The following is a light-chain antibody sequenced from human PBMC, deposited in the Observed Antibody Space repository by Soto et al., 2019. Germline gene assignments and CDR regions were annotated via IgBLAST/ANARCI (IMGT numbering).Light chain of an antibody. CDR1: SSSIGTNF. CDR3: AAWDDNLSTYV. J-gene: IGLJ1*01. Sequence: QSVLTQPPSASGTPGQRVSISCSGYSSSIGTNFLYWYQQLPGTAPKVLIHSNNQRPSGVPDRFSGSKSGTSASLAISGLRSDDEADYYCAAWDDNLSTYVFGSGTKLTVL. V-gene: IGLV1-47*02. CDR2: SNN.